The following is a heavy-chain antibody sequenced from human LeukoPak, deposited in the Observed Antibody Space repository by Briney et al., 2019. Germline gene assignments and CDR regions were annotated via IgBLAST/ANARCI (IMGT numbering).Heavy chain of an antibody. V-gene: IGHV4-30-2*01. J-gene: IGHJ5*02. CDR2: IYHSGST. CDR3: ARAICSGTSCANWFDP. Sequence: SETLSLTCAVSGGSISSGGYSWSWIRQPPGKGLEWIGYIYHSGSTYYNPSLKSRVTISVDRSKTQFSLKLSSVTAADTAVYYCARAICSGTSCANWFDPWGQGTPVTVPS. CDR1: GGSISSGGYS. D-gene: IGHD2-2*01.